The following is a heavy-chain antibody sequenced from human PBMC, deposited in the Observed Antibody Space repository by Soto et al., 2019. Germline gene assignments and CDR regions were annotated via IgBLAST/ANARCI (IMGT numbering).Heavy chain of an antibody. CDR1: GYTFTSYA. J-gene: IGHJ6*02. Sequence: ASVKVSCKASGYTFTSYAMHWVRQAPGQRLEWMGWINAGNGNTKYSQKFQGRVTITRDTSASTAYLQWSSLKASDTATYYCAGPDYDLLSGYHYYYYGMDVWGQGTTVTVSS. CDR2: INAGNGNT. D-gene: IGHD3-3*01. CDR3: AGPDYDLLSGYHYYYYGMDV. V-gene: IGHV1-3*01.